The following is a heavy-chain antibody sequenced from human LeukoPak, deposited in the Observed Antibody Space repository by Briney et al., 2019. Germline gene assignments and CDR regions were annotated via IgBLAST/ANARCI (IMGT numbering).Heavy chain of an antibody. CDR3: ARDRSSWYSFDY. D-gene: IGHD6-13*01. Sequence: GGSLRLSCAASGFTFSSYEMNWVRQAPGKGLEWVSYISSSGSTIYSADSVKGRFTIPRDNAKNSLYLQMNSLRAEDTAVYYCARDRSSWYSFDYWGQGTLVTVSS. CDR2: ISSSGSTI. V-gene: IGHV3-48*03. CDR1: GFTFSSYE. J-gene: IGHJ4*02.